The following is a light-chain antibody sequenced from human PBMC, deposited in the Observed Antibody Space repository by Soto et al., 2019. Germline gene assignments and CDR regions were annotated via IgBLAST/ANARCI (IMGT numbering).Light chain of an antibody. Sequence: DIQMTQSPSTLSASVGDRVTITCRASQSISSWLAWYQQKPGKAPKLLIYDASSLESGVPSRFSGSGSGTEFTLTISSLQTDDFATYYCQQYNSYPWTFGNGTKVEIK. V-gene: IGKV1-5*01. CDR2: DAS. J-gene: IGKJ1*01. CDR1: QSISSW. CDR3: QQYNSYPWT.